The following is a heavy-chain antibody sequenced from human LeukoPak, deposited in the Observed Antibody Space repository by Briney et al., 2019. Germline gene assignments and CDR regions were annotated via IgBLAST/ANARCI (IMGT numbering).Heavy chain of an antibody. D-gene: IGHD3-22*01. CDR1: GYTFSSYA. Sequence: GGSLRLSCAASGYTFSSYAMSWVRQAPGKGLEWVSAISGSGGSTYYADSVKGRFTISRDNSKNTLYLQMNSLRAEDTAVYYCAKDDSSGYYYAPGGIDYWGQGTLVTVSS. CDR2: ISGSGGST. CDR3: AKDDSSGYYYAPGGIDY. V-gene: IGHV3-23*01. J-gene: IGHJ4*02.